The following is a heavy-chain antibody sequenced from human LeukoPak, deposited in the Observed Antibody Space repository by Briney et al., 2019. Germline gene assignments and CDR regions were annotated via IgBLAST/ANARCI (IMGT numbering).Heavy chain of an antibody. D-gene: IGHD6-19*01. CDR3: ARVLRQQWLATYGMDV. V-gene: IGHV3-48*04. CDR1: GFTFSSYS. CDR2: ISSSSSTI. J-gene: IGHJ6*02. Sequence: PGGSLRLSCAASGFTFSSYSMNWVRQAPGKGLEWVSYISSSSSTIYYADSVKGRFTISRDNAKNSLYLQMNSLRAEDTAVYYCARVLRQQWLATYGMDVWGQGTTVTVSS.